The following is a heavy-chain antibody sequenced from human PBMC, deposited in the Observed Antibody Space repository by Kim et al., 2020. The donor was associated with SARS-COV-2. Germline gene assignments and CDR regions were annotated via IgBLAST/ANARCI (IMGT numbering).Heavy chain of an antibody. D-gene: IGHD3-10*01. CDR3: ARDTTSRLWFGELLGMDV. V-gene: IGHV3-11*01. CDR1: GFTFSDYY. Sequence: GGSLRLSCAASGFTFSDYYMSWIRQAPGKGMEWVSYISSSGSTIYYADSVKGRFTISRDNAKNSLYLQMNSLRAEDTAVYYCARDTTSRLWFGELLGMDVWSQGTTVTVSS. J-gene: IGHJ6*02. CDR2: ISSSGSTI.